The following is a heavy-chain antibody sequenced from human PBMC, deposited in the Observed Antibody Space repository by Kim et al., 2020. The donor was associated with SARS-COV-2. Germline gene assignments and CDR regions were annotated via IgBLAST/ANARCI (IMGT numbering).Heavy chain of an antibody. Sequence: GGSLRLSCAASGFTFSDYYMSWIRQAPGKGLEWVSYISSSGSTIYYADSVKGRFTISRDNAKNSLYLQMNSLRAEDTAVYYCARDRVLRYFDWRPAPVWFDPWGQGTLVTVSS. CDR1: GFTFSDYY. CDR3: ARDRVLRYFDWRPAPVWFDP. J-gene: IGHJ5*02. CDR2: ISSSGSTI. V-gene: IGHV3-11*01. D-gene: IGHD3-9*01.